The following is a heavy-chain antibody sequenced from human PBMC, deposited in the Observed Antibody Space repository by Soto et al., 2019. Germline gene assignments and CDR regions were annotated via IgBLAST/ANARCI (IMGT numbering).Heavy chain of an antibody. CDR1: GYTFTSYD. V-gene: IGHV1-8*01. Sequence: ASVEVSCKASGYTFTSYDINWVRQATGQGLEWMGWMNPNSGNTGYAQKFQGRVTMTRNTSISTAYMELSSLRSEDTAVYYCARGGLIAVDGKFKWYGMDVWGQGTTVTVSS. D-gene: IGHD6-19*01. CDR2: MNPNSGNT. J-gene: IGHJ6*02. CDR3: ARGGLIAVDGKFKWYGMDV.